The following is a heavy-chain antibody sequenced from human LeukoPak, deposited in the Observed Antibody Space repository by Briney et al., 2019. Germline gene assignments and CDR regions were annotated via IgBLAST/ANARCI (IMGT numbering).Heavy chain of an antibody. CDR1: GYTFTDYY. CDR3: ARLGDGDWFDP. D-gene: IGHD3-10*01. CDR2: MSPNTGGT. J-gene: IGHJ5*02. Sequence: GASVKVSCRASGYTFTDYYMYWVRQAPGQGLEWMGWMSPNTGGTHYVQKFQGRVTMTRDTSISTAYMELSSLRSEDTAVYYCARLGDGDWFDPWGQGTLVTVSS. V-gene: IGHV1-2*02.